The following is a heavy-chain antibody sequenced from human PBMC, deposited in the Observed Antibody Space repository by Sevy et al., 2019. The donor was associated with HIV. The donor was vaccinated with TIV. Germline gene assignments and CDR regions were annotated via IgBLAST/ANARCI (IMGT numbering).Heavy chain of an antibody. Sequence: LETLSLTCSVSGGPISSTFSYWGWIRQPPGKGLEWIGSAHYSGSTYYNSSLKSRATISVDTSRSHFSLKLTSVTAADTAVYYCARHLQQTRTYHYYYGMDVWGQGTTVTVSS. CDR2: AHYSGST. CDR1: GGPISSTFSY. V-gene: IGHV4-39*01. CDR3: ARHLQQTRTYHYYYGMDV. D-gene: IGHD6-13*01. J-gene: IGHJ6*02.